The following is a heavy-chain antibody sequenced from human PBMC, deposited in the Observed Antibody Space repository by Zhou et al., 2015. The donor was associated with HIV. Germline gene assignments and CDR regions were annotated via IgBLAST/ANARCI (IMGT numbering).Heavy chain of an antibody. CDR1: GFTFSTYG. CDR2: IRFDGSDK. CDR3: ARLRAYYFDY. Sequence: QVQLVESGGGVVQPGGSLRLSCAASGFTFSTYGIHWVRQAPGKGLEWVAFIRFDGSDKSYADSVKGRFTISRDNSENSLYLQMNSLRAEDTAVYYCARLRAYYFDYWGQGTLVTVSS. V-gene: IGHV3-30*02. D-gene: IGHD2-21*02. J-gene: IGHJ4*02.